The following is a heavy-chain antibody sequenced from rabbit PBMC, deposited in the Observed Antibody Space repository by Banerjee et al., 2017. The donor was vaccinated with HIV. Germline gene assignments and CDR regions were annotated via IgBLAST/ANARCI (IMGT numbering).Heavy chain of an antibody. D-gene: IGHD6-1*01. V-gene: IGHV1S43*01. Sequence: QSLEESGGDLVKPGASLTLTCTASGFSFSNTYYMCWVRQAPGKGLEWIACIYSSNGDKWYASWVNGRFTISRSTSLNTVDLKMTSLTAADTATYFCARDGYAGHGYPNLWGQGTLVTVS. J-gene: IGHJ4*01. CDR2: IYSSNGDK. CDR3: ARDGYAGHGYPNL. CDR1: GFSFSNTYY.